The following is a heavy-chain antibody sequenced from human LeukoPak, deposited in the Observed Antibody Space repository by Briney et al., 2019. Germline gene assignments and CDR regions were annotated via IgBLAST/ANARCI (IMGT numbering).Heavy chain of an antibody. Sequence: PGGSLRLSCAASGFTFSSYALSWVRQAPGKGMEWVSIVSGSGHTTYYADSVKGRFTISRDNSKSTVYLQMSSLRVEDTAVYTCAKDWSPRWLVLRDDSEYFHHWGQGTLVTVSS. D-gene: IGHD6-19*01. CDR1: GFTFSSYA. J-gene: IGHJ1*01. V-gene: IGHV3-23*01. CDR3: AKDWSPRWLVLRDDSEYFHH. CDR2: VSGSGHTT.